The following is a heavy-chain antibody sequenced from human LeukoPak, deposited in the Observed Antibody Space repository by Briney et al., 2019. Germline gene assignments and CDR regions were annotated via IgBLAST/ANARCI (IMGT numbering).Heavy chain of an antibody. CDR1: GYTFSNYG. V-gene: IGHV1-18*01. D-gene: IGHD5-18*01. CDR2: ISAYNGHT. CDR3: ARDGHSYGSGWFDP. J-gene: IGHJ5*02. Sequence: GASVKVSSKTSGYTFSNYGISWVRQAPGQGLEWMGWISAYNGHTSYAQNFQGRLTMTTDTSTSTAYMELRSLRSDDTAVYYCARDGHSYGSGWFDPWGQGTLVTVSS.